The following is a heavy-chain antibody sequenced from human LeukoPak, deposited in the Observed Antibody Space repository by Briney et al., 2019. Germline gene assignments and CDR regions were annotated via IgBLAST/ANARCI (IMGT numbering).Heavy chain of an antibody. CDR1: GFTFSTYW. V-gene: IGHV3-7*01. D-gene: IGHD5-24*01. CDR3: ARRDGYTILNY. CDR2: INQDGSEK. Sequence: GGSLRLSCAASGFTFSTYWMTWVRRAPGKGLEWVANINQDGSEKYYVDSVKGRFTISRDNAKNSLYLQMNSLRAEDTAVYYCARRDGYTILNYWGQGTLVTVSS. J-gene: IGHJ4*02.